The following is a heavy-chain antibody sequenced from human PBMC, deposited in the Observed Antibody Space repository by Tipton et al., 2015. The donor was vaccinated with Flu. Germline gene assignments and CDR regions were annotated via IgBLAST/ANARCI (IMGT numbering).Heavy chain of an antibody. CDR3: ARGREWELGDAFDI. CDR1: GFTFSSYW. J-gene: IGHJ3*02. CDR2: IKQDGSEK. D-gene: IGHD1-26*01. Sequence: SLRLSCAASGFTFSSYWMSWVRQAPGKGLEWVANIKQDGSEKYYVDSVKGRFTISRDNAKNSLYLQMNSLRAEDTAVYYCARGREWELGDAFDIWGQGTMVTVSS. V-gene: IGHV3-7*01.